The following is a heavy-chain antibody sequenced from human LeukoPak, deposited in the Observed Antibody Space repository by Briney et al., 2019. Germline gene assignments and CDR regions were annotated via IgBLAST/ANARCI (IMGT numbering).Heavy chain of an antibody. CDR3: ARVLQSAYDWNWFDP. D-gene: IGHD1-1*01. CDR2: ISGSGSDM. V-gene: IGHV3-11*04. Sequence: GGSLRLSCVVSGFGFSDSYMTWIRQTPGKGLEWLAYISGSGSDMYYADSVKGRFTISRDNAKNSLYLQMNSLRAEDTAIYYCARVLQSAYDWNWFDPWGQGILVTVSS. CDR1: GFGFSDSY. J-gene: IGHJ5*02.